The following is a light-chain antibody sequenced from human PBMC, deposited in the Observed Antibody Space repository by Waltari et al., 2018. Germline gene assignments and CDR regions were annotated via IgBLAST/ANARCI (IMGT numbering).Light chain of an antibody. Sequence: SSELTQDPSVSVALGQTVMIACQGDSLRRCYASWYQQRPGQAPILFLYGQNNRPPGIPDRFSGSTSGNTASLTITGAQAEDEADYYCHSRDTSSTRVFGGGTRLTV. CDR3: HSRDTSSTRV. V-gene: IGLV3-19*01. J-gene: IGLJ2*01. CDR2: GQN. CDR1: SLRRCY.